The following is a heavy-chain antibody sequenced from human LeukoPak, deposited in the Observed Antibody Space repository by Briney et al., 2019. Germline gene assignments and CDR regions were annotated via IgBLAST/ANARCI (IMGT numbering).Heavy chain of an antibody. V-gene: IGHV4-39*07. Sequence: SETLSLTCTVSGDSMSGSTYYWGLIRQPPGKGLEWIGTIFHGGTTYYNPSLKSRVTISEDTSKKQFSLRLSSVTAADTAIYYCASDYFDRAGYYGFIYWGQGSLVTISS. J-gene: IGHJ4*02. CDR3: ASDYFDRAGYYGFIY. CDR1: GDSMSGSTYY. CDR2: IFHGGTT. D-gene: IGHD3-22*01.